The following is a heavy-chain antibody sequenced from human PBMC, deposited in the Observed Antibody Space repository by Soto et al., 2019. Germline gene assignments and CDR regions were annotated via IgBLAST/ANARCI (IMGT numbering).Heavy chain of an antibody. CDR1: GFTFSSYG. CDR3: AKDFIVGYSYGPEAPPYYFDY. J-gene: IGHJ4*02. D-gene: IGHD5-18*01. CDR2: ISYDGSNK. Sequence: GGSLRLSCAASGFTFSSYGMHWVRQAPGKGLEWVAVISYDGSNKYYADSVKGRFTISRDNSKNTLYLQMNSLRAEDTAVYYCAKDFIVGYSYGPEAPPYYFDYWGQGTLVTVSS. V-gene: IGHV3-30*18.